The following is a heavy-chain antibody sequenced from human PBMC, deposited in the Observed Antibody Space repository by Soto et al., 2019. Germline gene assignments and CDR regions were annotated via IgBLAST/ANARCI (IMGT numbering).Heavy chain of an antibody. CDR2: ISGSGGST. D-gene: IGHD6-19*01. CDR1: GFTFSSYA. Sequence: EVQLLESGGGLVQPGGSLRLSCAASGFTFSSYAMTWVRQAPGKGLEWVSDISGSGGSTFYEDSVKGRFTISRDNSKNTLYRQMNSLRAEDTAVYYCASRSSGWYFDYWGQGTLVTVSS. V-gene: IGHV3-23*01. J-gene: IGHJ4*02. CDR3: ASRSSGWYFDY.